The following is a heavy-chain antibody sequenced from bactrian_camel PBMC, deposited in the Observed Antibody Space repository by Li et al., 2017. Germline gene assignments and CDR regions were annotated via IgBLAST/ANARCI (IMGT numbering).Heavy chain of an antibody. Sequence: HVQLVESGGGSVQAGGALRLSCVGSGFMFSRSDMSWFRQAPGKALEWVSGISDDSLDSNYADSVKGRFTISRDNAKNALYLQMNALKSEDTALYYCATGTRTSGRLLYWGQGTQVTVS. CDR2: ISDDSLDS. J-gene: IGHJ4*01. V-gene: IGHV3-2*01. D-gene: IGHD2*01. CDR3: ATGTRTSGRLLY. CDR1: GFMFSRSD.